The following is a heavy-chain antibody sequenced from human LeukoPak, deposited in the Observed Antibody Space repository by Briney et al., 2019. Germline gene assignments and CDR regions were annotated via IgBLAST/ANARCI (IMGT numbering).Heavy chain of an antibody. D-gene: IGHD2-2*01. CDR2: INPNNGGT. CDR3: ARGRGTTSSNFDY. V-gene: IGHV1-2*02. Sequence: ASVTVTCKASGYTFTGYYMHWVRQAPGQGLEWMGWINPNNGGTNYAQKFQGRVTMTRDTSISTAYMELSRLTSDDTAVYYCARGRGTTSSNFDYWGQGNLVTVSS. CDR1: GYTFTGYY. J-gene: IGHJ4*02.